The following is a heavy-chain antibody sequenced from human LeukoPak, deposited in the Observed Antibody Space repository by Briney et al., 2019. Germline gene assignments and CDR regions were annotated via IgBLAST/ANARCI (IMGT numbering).Heavy chain of an antibody. J-gene: IGHJ4*02. CDR2: ISAYNGNT. D-gene: IGHD6-19*01. CDR1: AYTFTNYG. Sequence: RASVKVSCKASAYTFTNYGISWVRQAPGQGLEWMGWISAYNGNTNYAQKFQGRVTMTTDTSTSTAYMELRSLRSDDTAVYYCARASESGWREFDYWGQGTLVTVSS. V-gene: IGHV1-18*01. CDR3: ARASESGWREFDY.